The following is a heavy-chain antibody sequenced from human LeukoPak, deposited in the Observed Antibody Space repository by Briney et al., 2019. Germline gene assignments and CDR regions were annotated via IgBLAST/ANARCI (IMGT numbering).Heavy chain of an antibody. Sequence: GESLKISCKGSGYSFTSYWIGWVRQMPGKGLEWMGIICPGDSDTRYSPSFQGQVTISADKSISTAYLQWSSLKASDTAMYYCARAPDLDIVVVYDAFDIWGQGTMVTVSS. V-gene: IGHV5-51*01. J-gene: IGHJ3*02. CDR3: ARAPDLDIVVVYDAFDI. CDR1: GYSFTSYW. CDR2: ICPGDSDT. D-gene: IGHD2-2*01.